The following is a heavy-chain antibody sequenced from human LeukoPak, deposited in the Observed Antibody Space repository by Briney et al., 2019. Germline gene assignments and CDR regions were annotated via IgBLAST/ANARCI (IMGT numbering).Heavy chain of an antibody. CDR3: ARGTDSATPGGY. J-gene: IGHJ4*02. CDR2: INPSGGST. D-gene: IGHD2-15*01. Sequence: VASVTVSCKASGYTFTNYYMHWVRQAPGQGLEWMGMINPSGGSTSYAQKFQGRVTMTRDTSTSTVCMELSSLRSEDTAVYYCARGTDSATPGGYWGQGTLVTVSS. V-gene: IGHV1-46*01. CDR1: GYTFTNYY.